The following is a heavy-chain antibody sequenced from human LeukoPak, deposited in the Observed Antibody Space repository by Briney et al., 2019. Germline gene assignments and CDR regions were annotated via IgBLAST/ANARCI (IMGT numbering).Heavy chain of an antibody. Sequence: PSETLSLTCTVSGDSMKSYYWSWIRQAQGNGLEWLGHMDDRGDSNYNPSLKGRGSISVDTSKKQISLRLRSMTAADTAVYYCARDSRYVSGWFDDGLDVWGPGTMVTVSS. J-gene: IGHJ6*02. V-gene: IGHV4-59*01. D-gene: IGHD6-13*01. CDR2: MDDRGDS. CDR1: GDSMKSYY. CDR3: ARDSRYVSGWFDDGLDV.